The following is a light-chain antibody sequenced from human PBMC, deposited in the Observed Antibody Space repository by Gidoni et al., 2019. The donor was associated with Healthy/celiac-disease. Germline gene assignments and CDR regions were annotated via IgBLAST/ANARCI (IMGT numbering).Light chain of an antibody. Sequence: QSVLTQPPSVSGAPGQRVTISCPGSRSNIGAGYDVHGYQQLPGTAPKLLIYSNPNRPSGVPDRFSASKSGTSASLAITGLQAEDEADYYCQSYDSSLSGSGVFGGGTKLTVL. CDR1: RSNIGAGYD. CDR3: QSYDSSLSGSGV. J-gene: IGLJ3*02. CDR2: SNP. V-gene: IGLV1-40*01.